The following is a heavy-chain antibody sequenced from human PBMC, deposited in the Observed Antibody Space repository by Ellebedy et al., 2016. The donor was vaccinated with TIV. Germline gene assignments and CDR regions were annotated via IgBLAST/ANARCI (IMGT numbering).Heavy chain of an antibody. V-gene: IGHV3-7*01. J-gene: IGHJ4*02. Sequence: GGSLRLXXAGSGFTFANYWMNWVRQAPGKGLEWVANINQNGSKIYYVDSVKGRFTISRDNAKNSVSLQMNSLRAEDTAVYYCARDGFGAIDLDYWGQGTLVTVSS. CDR1: GFTFANYW. CDR3: ARDGFGAIDLDY. CDR2: INQNGSKI. D-gene: IGHD1-26*01.